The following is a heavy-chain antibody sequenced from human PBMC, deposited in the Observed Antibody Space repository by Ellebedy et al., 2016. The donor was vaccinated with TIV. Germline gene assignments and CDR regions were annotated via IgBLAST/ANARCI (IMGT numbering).Heavy chain of an antibody. V-gene: IGHV3-23*01. CDR1: GFTFSSYA. CDR3: AKGSQWLGRTCFDY. CDR2: ISGNGGRT. D-gene: IGHD6-19*01. Sequence: GESLKISCAASGFTFSSYAMRWVRQAPGKGLEWVSSISGNGGRTDYADSVKGRFTISSDNSNNSLYLQMNSLRAEDTAVYYGAKGSQWLGRTCFDYWGQGTLVTVSS. J-gene: IGHJ4*02.